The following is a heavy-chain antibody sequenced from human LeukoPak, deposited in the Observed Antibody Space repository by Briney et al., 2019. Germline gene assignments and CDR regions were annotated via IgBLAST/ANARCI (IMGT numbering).Heavy chain of an antibody. CDR2: IYYNEST. CDR3: ARGRWLVNY. CDR1: GGSLSSGTYY. J-gene: IGHJ4*02. Sequence: SETLSLTCTVSGGSLSSGTYYYSWIRQPVGTGLEWIGYIYYNESTNYNPSVKSRVTISADTSKNQFSLKLRSVTAADTAVYYCARGRWLVNYWGQGTLVTVSS. V-gene: IGHV4-61*01. D-gene: IGHD6-19*01.